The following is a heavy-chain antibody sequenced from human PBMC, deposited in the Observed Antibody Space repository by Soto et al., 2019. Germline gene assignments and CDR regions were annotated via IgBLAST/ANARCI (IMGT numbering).Heavy chain of an antibody. CDR3: ASGVAVTLFDY. CDR1: GYSISSGYY. CDR2: IYHSGST. D-gene: IGHD3-22*01. J-gene: IGHJ4*02. V-gene: IGHV4-38-2*01. Sequence: SETLSLTCAVSGYSISSGYYWGWIRQPPGKGLEWIGSIYHSGSTYYNPSLKSRVTISVDTSKNQFSLKLSSVTAADTAVYYCASGVAVTLFDYWGQGTLVTVSS.